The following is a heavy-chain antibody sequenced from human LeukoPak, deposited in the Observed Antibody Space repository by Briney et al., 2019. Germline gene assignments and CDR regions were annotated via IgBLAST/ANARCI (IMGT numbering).Heavy chain of an antibody. V-gene: IGHV4-59*01. CDR1: GGSISGYY. CDR2: VFNSGRT. D-gene: IGHD2-21*02. J-gene: IGHJ3*02. CDR3: AGRQHIVVVTATRGSFGM. Sequence: PSETLSLTCTVSGGSISGYYWSWIRQPPGKGLEWIGYVFNSGRTNLNPSLRSRATMSVDTSKNQFSLKLSSLTAADTAVYYCAGRQHIVVVTATRGSFGMWGQGTMVTVSS.